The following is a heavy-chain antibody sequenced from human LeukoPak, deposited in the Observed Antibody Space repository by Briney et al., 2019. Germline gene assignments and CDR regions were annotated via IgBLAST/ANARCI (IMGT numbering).Heavy chain of an antibody. J-gene: IGHJ3*02. V-gene: IGHV4-61*01. CDR1: GYSISSGYY. CDR3: ASAVAGGAFDI. CDR2: IYYSGST. D-gene: IGHD2-15*01. Sequence: SETLSLTCIVSGYSISSGYYWSWIRQPPGKGLEWIGYIYYSGSTNYNPSLKSRVTISVDTSKNQFSLKLSSVTAADTAVYYCASAVAGGAFDIWGQGTMVTVSS.